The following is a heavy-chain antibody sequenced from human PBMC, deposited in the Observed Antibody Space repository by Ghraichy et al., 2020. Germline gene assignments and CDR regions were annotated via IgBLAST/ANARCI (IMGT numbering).Heavy chain of an antibody. Sequence: SVKVSCKASGGTFSSYAISWVRQAPGQGLEWMGRIIPILGIANYAQKFQGRVTITADKSTSTAYMELSSLRSEDTAVYYCARDKTSDPFDYWGQGTLVTVSS. J-gene: IGHJ4*02. CDR1: GGTFSSYA. CDR2: IIPILGIA. V-gene: IGHV1-69*04. CDR3: ARDKTSDPFDY.